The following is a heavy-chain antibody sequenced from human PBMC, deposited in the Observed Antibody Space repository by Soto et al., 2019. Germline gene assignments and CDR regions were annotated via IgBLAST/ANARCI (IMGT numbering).Heavy chain of an antibody. V-gene: IGHV6-1*01. CDR3: ARVRFWSGYPPKYGMDV. CDR1: GDSVSSNSAA. Sequence: SQTLSLTCAISGDSVSSNSAAWNWIRQSPSRGLEWLGRTYYRSKWYNDYAVSVKSRITINPDTSKNQFSLQLNSVTPEDTAVYYCARVRFWSGYPPKYGMDVWGQGTTVTVS. CDR2: TYYRSKWYN. D-gene: IGHD3-3*01. J-gene: IGHJ6*02.